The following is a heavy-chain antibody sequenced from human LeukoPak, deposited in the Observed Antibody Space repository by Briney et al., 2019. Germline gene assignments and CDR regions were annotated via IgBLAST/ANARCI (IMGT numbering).Heavy chain of an antibody. J-gene: IGHJ4*02. CDR1: GFTFSDYY. CDR2: ISSSGSTI. V-gene: IGHV3-11*01. D-gene: IGHD3-22*01. Sequence: KAGGSLRLSCAASGFTFSDYYMSWIRQAPGKGLEWVSYISSSGSTIYYADSVKGRFTISRDNAKNSLYLQMNSLRAEDTALYYCAKGQGGYYDSSGYLVYWGQGTLVTVSS. CDR3: AKGQGGYYDSSGYLVY.